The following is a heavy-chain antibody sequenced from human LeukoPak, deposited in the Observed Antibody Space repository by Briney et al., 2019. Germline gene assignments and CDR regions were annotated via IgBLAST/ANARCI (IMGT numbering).Heavy chain of an antibody. V-gene: IGHV3-23*01. D-gene: IGHD3-10*01. Sequence: PGGSLRLSCAASGFTFSSYAMSWVRQAPGKGLEWVSAISGSGGSTYYADSVKGRFTISRDNAKNSLYLQMNSLRAEDTAVYYCARPIPKAGLLWFGESPLSSYYGMDVWGQGTTVTVSS. CDR2: ISGSGGST. CDR3: ARPIPKAGLLWFGESPLSSYYGMDV. CDR1: GFTFSSYA. J-gene: IGHJ6*02.